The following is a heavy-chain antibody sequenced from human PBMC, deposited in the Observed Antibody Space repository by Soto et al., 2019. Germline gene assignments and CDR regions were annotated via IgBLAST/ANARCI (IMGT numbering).Heavy chain of an antibody. D-gene: IGHD5-18*01. J-gene: IGHJ6*03. CDR3: AHLDTAMYYYMDV. CDR1: GGSFRGYY. CDR2: INHSGST. Sequence: PSENLSLTCGGYGGSFRGYYWSWIRHPPGKGLEWIGEINHSGSTNYNPSLKSRVTISVDTSKNQFSLKLSSVTAADTAVYYCAHLDTAMYYYMDVWAKRTTVTVSS. V-gene: IGHV4-34*01.